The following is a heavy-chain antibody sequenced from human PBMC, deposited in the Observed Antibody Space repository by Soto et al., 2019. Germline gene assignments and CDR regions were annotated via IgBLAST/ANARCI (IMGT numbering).Heavy chain of an antibody. D-gene: IGHD2-21*02. Sequence: SETLSLTCTVSADSVSSANYYWTWIRQPPGKGLEWIGNIYYSGYTNYNPSLESRVTISVNTSKMQLSLKLSSVSAADTAVYYCARDHCVVCNCFSTYDVMAGWGQGTTVTGSS. CDR3: ARDHCVVCNCFSTYDVMAG. V-gene: IGHV4-61*01. J-gene: IGHJ6*02. CDR1: ADSVSSANYY. CDR2: IYYSGYT.